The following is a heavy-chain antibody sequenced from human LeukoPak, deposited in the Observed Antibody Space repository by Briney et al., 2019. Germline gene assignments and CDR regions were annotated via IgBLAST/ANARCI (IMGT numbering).Heavy chain of an antibody. D-gene: IGHD2-21*02. V-gene: IGHV3-21*01. CDR2: ISSSSTYK. Sequence: GRSLRLSCAASGFTFSSYGMHWLRQAPGKGLEWVSSISSSSTYKYYADSVKGRFTISRDNARNSLYLQMNNLRAEDTAVYYCAREGGADLGYYYMDVWGKGTTVIVSS. J-gene: IGHJ6*03. CDR3: AREGGADLGYYYMDV. CDR1: GFTFSSYG.